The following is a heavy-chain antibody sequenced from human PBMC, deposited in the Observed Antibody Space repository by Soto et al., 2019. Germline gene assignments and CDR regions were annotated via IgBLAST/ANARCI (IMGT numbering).Heavy chain of an antibody. CDR2: IVVGSGNT. CDR3: ATDKGDSYGYGNY. Sequence: ASVKVSCKASGFTFTNSAVQWVRQARGQRLEWIGWIVVGSGNTNYAQKFQERVTITRDMSTTTAYMELSSLRSEDTAVYYCATDKGDSYGYGNYWGQGTLVTVSS. J-gene: IGHJ4*02. V-gene: IGHV1-58*01. CDR1: GFTFTNSA. D-gene: IGHD5-18*01.